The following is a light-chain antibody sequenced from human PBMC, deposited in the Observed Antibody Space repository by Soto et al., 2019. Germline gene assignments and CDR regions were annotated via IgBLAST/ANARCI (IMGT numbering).Light chain of an antibody. CDR3: QQYNNWPRT. V-gene: IGKV3-15*01. J-gene: IGKJ1*01. Sequence: EIVMTQSPATLSVSPGERATLSGRASQSVSSNLAWYQQKPGQAPRLLIYGASTRATGIPARFSGSGSGTEFTLTISSLQSEDFPVYYCQQYNNWPRTFGQGTKVDIK. CDR2: GAS. CDR1: QSVSSN.